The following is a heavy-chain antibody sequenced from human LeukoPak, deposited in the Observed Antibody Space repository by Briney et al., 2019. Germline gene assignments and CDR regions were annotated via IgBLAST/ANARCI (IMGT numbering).Heavy chain of an antibody. V-gene: IGHV3-53*01. CDR1: GFIVSNNY. Sequence: SGGSLRLSCAASGFIVSNNYMSWVRQAPGKGLEWLSVIYSGGTTYYADSVKGRFTISRDNFKNTLYLQMNNLRAEDTAVYYCASAKDTAMVDDAFDIWGQGTMVTVSS. CDR2: IYSGGTT. D-gene: IGHD5-18*01. J-gene: IGHJ3*02. CDR3: ASAKDTAMVDDAFDI.